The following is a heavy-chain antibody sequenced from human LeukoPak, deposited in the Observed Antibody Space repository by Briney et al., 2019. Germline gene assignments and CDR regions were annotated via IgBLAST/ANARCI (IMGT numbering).Heavy chain of an antibody. CDR2: ISAYNGNT. V-gene: IGHV1-18*01. D-gene: IGHD3-22*01. Sequence: ASVKVSCKASGYTFTSYGISWVRQAPGQGLEWMGWISAYNGNTNYAQRLQGRVTMTTDTSTSTAYMELRSLRSDDTAVYYRARQNAAYDSSGYSNDYWGQGTLVTVSS. J-gene: IGHJ4*02. CDR1: GYTFTSYG. CDR3: ARQNAAYDSSGYSNDY.